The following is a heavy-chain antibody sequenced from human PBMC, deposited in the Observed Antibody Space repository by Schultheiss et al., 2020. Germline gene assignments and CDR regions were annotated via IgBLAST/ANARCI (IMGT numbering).Heavy chain of an antibody. CDR3: AREATMIVVVSYYYGMDV. CDR1: GDTFTNYD. CDR2: MNPNSGNT. D-gene: IGHD3-22*01. V-gene: IGHV1-8*01. J-gene: IGHJ6*02. Sequence: ASVKVSCKASGDTFTNYDINWVRQATGQGLEWMGWMNPNSGNTGYAQKFRGRVSLTRNTSISTAYMELNSLRSEDTAVYYCAREATMIVVVSYYYGMDVWGQGTTVTVSS.